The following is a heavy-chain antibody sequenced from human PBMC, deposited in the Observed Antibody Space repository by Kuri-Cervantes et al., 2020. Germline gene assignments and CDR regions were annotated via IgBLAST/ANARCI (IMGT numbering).Heavy chain of an antibody. V-gene: IGHV3-23*01. Sequence: GESLKISCAASGFIFSIYAMSWVRQAPGKGLEWVSVISGSGGSTYYADSVKGRFTISRDNSKNTLYLQMNSLRAEDTAVYYCARGHYGLDVWGQGTTVTVSS. J-gene: IGHJ6*02. CDR1: GFIFSIYA. CDR2: ISGSGGST. CDR3: ARGHYGLDV.